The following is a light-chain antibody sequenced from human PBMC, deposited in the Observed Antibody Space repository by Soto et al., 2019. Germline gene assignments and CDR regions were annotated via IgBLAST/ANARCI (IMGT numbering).Light chain of an antibody. V-gene: IGLV1-47*01. Sequence: QSVLTQPPSASGTPGQRVTISCSGSSSNIGSNYVYWYQQLPGTAPKLLIYRNNHRPSGVPDRFSSSKSGTSASLAISGLRSEDEADYYCVAWYDSLSGLVFGGGTQLTVL. CDR1: SSNIGSNY. CDR3: VAWYDSLSGLV. CDR2: RNN. J-gene: IGLJ2*01.